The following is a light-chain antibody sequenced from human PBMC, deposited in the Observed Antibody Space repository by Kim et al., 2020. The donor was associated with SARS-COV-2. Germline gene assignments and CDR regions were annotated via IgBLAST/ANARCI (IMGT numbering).Light chain of an antibody. CDR1: QGISSY. CDR3: QQLNSYPRT. Sequence: IQLTQSPSSLSASVGDRVTITCRASQGISSYLAWYQQKPGKAPKLLIYAASTSQSGVPSRFSGSGSGTDFTLTISSLQPEDFATYYCQQLNSYPRTFGQGTKVDIK. V-gene: IGKV1-9*01. J-gene: IGKJ1*01. CDR2: AAS.